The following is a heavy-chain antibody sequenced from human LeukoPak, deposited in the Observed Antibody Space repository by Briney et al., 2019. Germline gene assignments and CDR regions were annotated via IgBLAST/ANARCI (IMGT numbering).Heavy chain of an antibody. V-gene: IGHV1-18*01. CDR3: ARDSFFADSPYYPGGD. CDR2: ISAYNGNT. J-gene: IGHJ4*02. Sequence: GASVKGSCKASGYTFTSYGISWVRQAPGQGLEWMGWISAYNGNTNYAQKLQGRVTMTTDTSTSTAYMELRSLKSDDTAVYYCARDSFFADSPYYPGGDWGQGTLVTVSS. CDR1: GYTFTSYG. D-gene: IGHD1-26*01.